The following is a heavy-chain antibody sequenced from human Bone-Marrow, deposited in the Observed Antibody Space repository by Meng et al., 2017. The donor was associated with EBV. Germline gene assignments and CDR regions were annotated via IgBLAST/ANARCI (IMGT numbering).Heavy chain of an antibody. Sequence: QVQLVRSGAEVQKPGASGKFSCKASGGTFSRYAISLVRQAAGQGLEWIGGIIPIFCTANYAQKFQGRVTITADKSSSTAYMELSRFRSEDTAVYYCARAHRERYSYYFDYWGQGTLVTVSS. CDR1: GGTFSRYA. CDR3: ARAHRERYSYYFDY. V-gene: IGHV1-69*06. D-gene: IGHD1-1*01. CDR2: IIPIFCTA. J-gene: IGHJ4*02.